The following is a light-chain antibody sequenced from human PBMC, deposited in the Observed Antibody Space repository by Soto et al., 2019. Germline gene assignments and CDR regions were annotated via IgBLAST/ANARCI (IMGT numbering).Light chain of an antibody. Sequence: QYALTQPASVSGSPGQSITISCTGTSSDVGGYNYVSWYQQQPGKAPKLMIYDVSNRPSGVSNRFSGSKSGNTASLTISGLQAEDEADYYCSSYTSSSTLLYVFGTGTKVTVL. V-gene: IGLV2-14*01. CDR3: SSYTSSSTLLYV. CDR2: DVS. J-gene: IGLJ1*01. CDR1: SSDVGGYNY.